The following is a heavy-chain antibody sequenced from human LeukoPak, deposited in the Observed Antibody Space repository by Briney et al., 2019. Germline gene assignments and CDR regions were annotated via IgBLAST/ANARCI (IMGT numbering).Heavy chain of an antibody. D-gene: IGHD2-2*02. Sequence: GGSLRLSCAASGFTFSSYSMNWVRQAPGKGLEWVSYISSFSNSIYYADSVKGRFTISRDNAKNSLSLQMNSLRDEDTAVYYCAKGVVPAAIRYYFDYWGQGTLVTVSS. V-gene: IGHV3-48*02. CDR3: AKGVVPAAIRYYFDY. J-gene: IGHJ4*02. CDR1: GFTFSSYS. CDR2: ISSFSNSI.